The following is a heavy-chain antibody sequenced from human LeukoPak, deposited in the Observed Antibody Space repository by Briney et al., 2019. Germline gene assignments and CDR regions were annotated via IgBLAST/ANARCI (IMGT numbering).Heavy chain of an antibody. Sequence: PAGSLRLSCAASGFTFSSYWMSWVRQAPGKGLEWVANIKQDGSEKYYVDSVKGRFTISRDNAKNSLYLQMSSLRAEDTAVYYCARQSRSVTAYVDYWGQGTLVTVSS. D-gene: IGHD2-21*02. CDR2: IKQDGSEK. J-gene: IGHJ4*02. CDR3: ARQSRSVTAYVDY. V-gene: IGHV3-7*02. CDR1: GFTFSSYW.